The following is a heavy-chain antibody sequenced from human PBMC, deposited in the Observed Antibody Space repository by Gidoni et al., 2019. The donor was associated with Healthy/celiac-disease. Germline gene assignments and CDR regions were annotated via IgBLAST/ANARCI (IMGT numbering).Heavy chain of an antibody. J-gene: IGHJ6*02. CDR3: ARSMTTSYGVDV. CDR1: GFTFSSYW. V-gene: IGHV3-74*01. Sequence: DVQLVESGGGLVQPGGSLRLPCPASGFTFSSYWMHWVRQAPGKGLVWVSRSNSDGSSTSYADSVKGRFTISRDNAKNTLYLQMNSLRAEDTAVYYCARSMTTSYGVDVWGQGTTVTVSS. D-gene: IGHD4-17*01. CDR2: SNSDGSST.